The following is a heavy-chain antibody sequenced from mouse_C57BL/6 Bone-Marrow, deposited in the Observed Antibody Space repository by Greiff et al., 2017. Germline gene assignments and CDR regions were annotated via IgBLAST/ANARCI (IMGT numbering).Heavy chain of an antibody. CDR1: GYTFTSYW. J-gene: IGHJ4*01. D-gene: IGHD1-1*01. CDR3: ARRYYGSSWAMDY. CDR2: IDPSDSYT. V-gene: IGHV1-69*01. Sequence: VQLQQPGAELVMPGASVKLSCKASGYTFTSYWMHWVKQRPGQGLEWIGEIDPSDSYTNYNQKFKGKSTLTVDKSSSTSYMQLSSLASEDSAVYYCARRYYGSSWAMDYWGQGTSGTVSS.